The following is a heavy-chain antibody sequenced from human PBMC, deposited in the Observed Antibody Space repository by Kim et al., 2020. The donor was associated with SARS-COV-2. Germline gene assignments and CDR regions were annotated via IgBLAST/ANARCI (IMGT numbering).Heavy chain of an antibody. D-gene: IGHD2-15*01. CDR2: ISYDGSNK. V-gene: IGHV3-33*05. CDR1: GFTFNSYG. J-gene: IGHJ6*02. CDR3: AREGYCSNASCAWTHPTATDYFWGMDL. Sequence: GGSLRLSCAASGFTFNSYGMHWVRQAPGKGLEWVAVISYDGSNKYYADSVKGRFTISRDNSKNTLYLQMNSLRVEDTAVYYCAREGYCSNASCAWTHPTATDYFWGMDLWRQRTGVRVSS.